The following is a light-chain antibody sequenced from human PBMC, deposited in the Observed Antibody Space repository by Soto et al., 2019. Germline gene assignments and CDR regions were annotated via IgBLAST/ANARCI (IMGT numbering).Light chain of an antibody. J-gene: IGKJ1*01. Sequence: DIQMTQSPSTLSASVGDRVTITCRASQSISAWLAWYQRRPGKAPKLLIYDASSLKSGVPSRFSGRGSGTEFTLTISSLQPHDYATYYCQQYDTYLWTFGQGNKVEI. CDR1: QSISAW. CDR3: QQYDTYLWT. CDR2: DAS. V-gene: IGKV1-5*01.